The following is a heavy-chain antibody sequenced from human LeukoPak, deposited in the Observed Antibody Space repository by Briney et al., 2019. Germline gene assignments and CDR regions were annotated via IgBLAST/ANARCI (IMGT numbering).Heavy chain of an antibody. CDR2: NSGYKGNT. Sequence: ASVKVSCKASGYPFGSYGISWVRQAPGQGLEWMGWNSGYKGNTKYAQKFQGRVTMTTDTSTCTAYMELRSLRSDDTAVYYCARDHGGKVDRYFDVWGRGTLVTVSS. V-gene: IGHV1-18*01. CDR3: ARDHGGKVDRYFDV. D-gene: IGHD4-23*01. J-gene: IGHJ2*01. CDR1: GYPFGSYG.